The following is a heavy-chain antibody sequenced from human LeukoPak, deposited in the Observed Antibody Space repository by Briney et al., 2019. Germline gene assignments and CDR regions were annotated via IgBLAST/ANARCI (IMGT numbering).Heavy chain of an antibody. J-gene: IGHJ4*02. D-gene: IGHD3-22*01. CDR3: ARVTGYMIEDYFDY. Sequence: PSETLSLTCAVYGGSFSGYYWSWIRQPPGKGLEWIGSIYHSGSTYYNPSLKSRVTISVDTSKNQFSLKLSSVTAADTAVYYCARVTGYMIEDYFDYWGQGTLVTVSS. CDR2: IYHSGST. V-gene: IGHV4-34*01. CDR1: GGSFSGYY.